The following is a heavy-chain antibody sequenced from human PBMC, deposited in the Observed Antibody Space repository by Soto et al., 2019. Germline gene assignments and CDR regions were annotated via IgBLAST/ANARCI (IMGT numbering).Heavy chain of an antibody. CDR2: IIPMLGMS. V-gene: IGHV1-69*02. CDR3: ATNCGSGSTHFDC. J-gene: IGHJ4*02. D-gene: IGHD3-10*01. Sequence: QVQLVQSGAEVKKPGSPVRVSCTASGDTFNFYTISWVRQVPGQGPEGMGRIIPMLGMSNYAQKFQGRVTIMADKSTSTVYMNLSGLTSEDTAVYYCATNCGSGSTHFDCWGQGTLVTVSS. CDR1: GDTFNFYT.